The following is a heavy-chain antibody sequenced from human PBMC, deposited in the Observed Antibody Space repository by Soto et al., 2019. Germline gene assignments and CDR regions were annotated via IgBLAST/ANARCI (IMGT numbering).Heavy chain of an antibody. CDR3: ASHVSGTGSDY. D-gene: IGHD1-1*01. Sequence: PETLSLSCTVSAGSNSSSSDYWGWIRQPPGKGLEWIGSIYCSVITYYNPSLQIRVTISADTSKNQFSLKPISVTAADPAASSCASHVSGTGSDYWGQGPLVTVSS. CDR1: AGSNSSSSDY. V-gene: IGHV4-39*01. CDR2: IYCSVIT. J-gene: IGHJ4*02.